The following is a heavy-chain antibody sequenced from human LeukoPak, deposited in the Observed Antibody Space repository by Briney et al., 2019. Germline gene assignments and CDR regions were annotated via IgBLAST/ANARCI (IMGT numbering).Heavy chain of an antibody. D-gene: IGHD5-12*01. CDR2: INSDGSST. V-gene: IGHV3-74*01. CDR3: ATNSGYRFDY. CDR1: GFTFCNYW. J-gene: IGHJ4*02. Sequence: QPGGSLRLSCVAYGFTFCNYWMHWVRQAPGKGLVWVSHINSDGSSTTYADSVKGRFTISRDNAKNTLYLQMNSLRAEDTAVYYCATNSGYRFDYWGQGTLVTVSS.